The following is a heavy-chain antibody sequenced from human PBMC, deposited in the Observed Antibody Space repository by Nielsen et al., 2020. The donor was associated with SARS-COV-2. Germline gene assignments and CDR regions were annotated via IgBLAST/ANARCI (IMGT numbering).Heavy chain of an antibody. V-gene: IGHV3-30*02. CDR2: IWYDGSNK. D-gene: IGHD6-19*01. CDR1: GFTFSSYG. Sequence: GGSLRLSCAASGFTFSSYGMHWVRQAPGKGLEWVAVIWYDGSNKYYADSVKGRFTIPRDNSKNTLYLQMNSLRAEDTALYYCAKAWAGYSSTPIWGQGTMVTVSS. CDR3: AKAWAGYSSTPI. J-gene: IGHJ3*02.